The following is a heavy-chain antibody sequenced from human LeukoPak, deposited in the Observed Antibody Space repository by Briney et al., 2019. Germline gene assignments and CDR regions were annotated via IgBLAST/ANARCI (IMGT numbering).Heavy chain of an antibody. V-gene: IGHV5-51*01. J-gene: IGHJ6*03. CDR1: GYSFTSYW. Sequence: GESLRISCKGSGYSFTSYWIGWVRQMPGKGLEWMGIIYPGDSDTRYSPSFQGQVTISADKSISTAYLQWSSLKASDTAMHYCARLRSIVGANVHYYCYYYMDVWGKGTTVTVSS. D-gene: IGHD1-26*01. CDR2: IYPGDSDT. CDR3: ARLRSIVGANVHYYCYYYMDV.